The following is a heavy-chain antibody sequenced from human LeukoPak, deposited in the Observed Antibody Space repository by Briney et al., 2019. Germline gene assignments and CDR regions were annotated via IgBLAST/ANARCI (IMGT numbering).Heavy chain of an antibody. Sequence: ASVKVSCKASGYTFTSYDINWVRQATGQGLEWMGWMNPNSGNTGYAQKFQGRVTMTRNTSISTAYMELSSLRSEDTVVYYCASTVTTPGYYYYMDVWGKGTTVTVSS. CDR3: ASTVTTPGYYYYMDV. CDR2: MNPNSGNT. D-gene: IGHD4-11*01. CDR1: GYTFTSYD. V-gene: IGHV1-8*01. J-gene: IGHJ6*03.